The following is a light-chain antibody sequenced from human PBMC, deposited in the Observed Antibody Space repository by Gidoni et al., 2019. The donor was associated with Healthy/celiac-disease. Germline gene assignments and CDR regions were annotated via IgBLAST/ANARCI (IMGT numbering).Light chain of an antibody. J-gene: IGKJ4*01. CDR3: QQRSNWPPN. Sequence: VLTQSPATPSLSPGARATLSCRAIQSVSCYLAWYHQNPGQAPRHLIYDSSNRATGIPARFSGSGSGTDFTLPISSLEPEEFAVYYCQQRSNWPPNFGGGTKVEIK. V-gene: IGKV3-11*01. CDR2: DSS. CDR1: QSVSCY.